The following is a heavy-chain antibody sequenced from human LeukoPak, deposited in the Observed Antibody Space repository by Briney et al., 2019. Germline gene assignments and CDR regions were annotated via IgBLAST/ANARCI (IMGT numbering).Heavy chain of an antibody. V-gene: IGHV3-7*01. CDR1: GFTFNSYW. CDR3: ARDHHPPLVSARPGSYYYYYYMDV. Sequence: GGSLRLSCAASGFTFNSYWMSWVRQAPGKGLEWVANIKQDGSEKYYVDSVKGRFTISRDNAKNSLYLQMNSLRAEDTAVYYCARDHHPPLVSARPGSYYYYYYMDVWGKGTTVTVSS. J-gene: IGHJ6*03. D-gene: IGHD6-6*01. CDR2: IKQDGSEK.